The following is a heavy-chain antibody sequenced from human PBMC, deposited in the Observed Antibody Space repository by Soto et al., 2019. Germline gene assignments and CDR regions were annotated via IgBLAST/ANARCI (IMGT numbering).Heavy chain of an antibody. D-gene: IGHD6-13*01. CDR1: GYTFTSYY. Sequence: GASVNVSCKASGYTFTSYYMHWVRQAPGQGLEWMGIINPSGGSTSYAQKFQGRVTMTRDTSTSTVYMELSSLRSEDTAVYYCARVPISSSKRLGNWFDPWGQGTLVTVSS. CDR3: ARVPISSSKRLGNWFDP. CDR2: INPSGGST. V-gene: IGHV1-46*01. J-gene: IGHJ5*02.